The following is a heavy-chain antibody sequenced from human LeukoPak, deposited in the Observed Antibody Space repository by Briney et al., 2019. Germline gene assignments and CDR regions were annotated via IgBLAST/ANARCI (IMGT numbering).Heavy chain of an antibody. J-gene: IGHJ4*02. D-gene: IGHD3-10*01. CDR2: ISWDGGST. CDR3: AKDIRRRLWFGELSFDY. Sequence: GGSLRLSCAASGFTFDDYAMHWVRQAPGKGLEWVSLISWDGGSTYYADSVKGRFTISRDNSKNSLYLQMNSLRAEDTALYYCAKDIRRRLWFGELSFDYWGQGTLVTVSS. CDR1: GFTFDDYA. V-gene: IGHV3-43D*03.